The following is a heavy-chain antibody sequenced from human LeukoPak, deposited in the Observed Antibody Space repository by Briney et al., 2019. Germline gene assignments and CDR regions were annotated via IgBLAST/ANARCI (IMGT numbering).Heavy chain of an antibody. Sequence: GASVKVSCKASGYTFTDYFIHWVRQAPGQGLEWMGIINPSGISTRYAQKFQGRVTMTTDTSTSTAYMELRSLRSDDTAVYYCARVGYYYGSGSPPSPWGQGTLVTVSS. D-gene: IGHD3-10*01. CDR1: GYTFTDYF. V-gene: IGHV1-46*01. J-gene: IGHJ5*02. CDR3: ARVGYYYGSGSPPSP. CDR2: INPSGIST.